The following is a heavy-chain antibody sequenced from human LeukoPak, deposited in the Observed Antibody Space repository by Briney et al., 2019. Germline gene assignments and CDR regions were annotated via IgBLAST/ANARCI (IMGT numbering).Heavy chain of an antibody. CDR2: IYYSGST. CDR3: ARRGRGDGYKIDY. V-gene: IGHV4-39*01. J-gene: IGHJ4*02. Sequence: SETLSLTCTVSGGSISTSSYYWGWIRQPPGKGLEWIGSIYYSGSTYYNPSLKSRVTISVDTSKNQFSLKLGSVTAADTAVYYCARRGRGDGYKIDYWGQGTLVTVSS. CDR1: GGSISTSSYY. D-gene: IGHD5-24*01.